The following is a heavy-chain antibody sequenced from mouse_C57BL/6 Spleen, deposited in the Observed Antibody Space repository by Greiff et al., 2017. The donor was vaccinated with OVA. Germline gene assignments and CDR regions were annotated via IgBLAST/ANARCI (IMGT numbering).Heavy chain of an antibody. V-gene: IGHV5-12*01. Sequence: VQLKESGGGLVQPGGSLKLSCAASGFTFSDYYMYWVRQTPEKRLEWVAYISNGGGSTYYPDTVKGRFTISRDNAKNTLYLQMSRLKSEDTAMYYCARRRGTGYFDYWGQGTTLTVSS. J-gene: IGHJ2*01. D-gene: IGHD3-3*01. CDR2: ISNGGGST. CDR3: ARRRGTGYFDY. CDR1: GFTFSDYY.